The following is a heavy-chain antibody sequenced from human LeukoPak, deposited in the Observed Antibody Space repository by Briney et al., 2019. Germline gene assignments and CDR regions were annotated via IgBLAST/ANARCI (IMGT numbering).Heavy chain of an antibody. V-gene: IGHV3-48*04. Sequence: GGSLRLSCAASGFTFRTYGMNWVRQAPGKGLEWISYINSNSDTVHYSNSVEGRFTISRDNAKNSLYLQMNSLRTEDTAVYYCARGLPNYYGMDVWGQGTTVTVSS. CDR3: ARGLPNYYGMDV. CDR1: GFTFRTYG. J-gene: IGHJ6*02. CDR2: INSNSDTV.